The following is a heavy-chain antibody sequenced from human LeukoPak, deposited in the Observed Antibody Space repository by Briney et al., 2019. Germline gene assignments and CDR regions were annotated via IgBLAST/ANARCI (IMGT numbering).Heavy chain of an antibody. J-gene: IGHJ6*03. CDR2: INPNSGGT. CDR3: ARGHAGGYYYYMDV. D-gene: IGHD3-16*01. Sequence: GASVKVSCKASGYTFTGYYMHWVRQAPGQGLEWMGWINPNSGGTNYAQKFQGRVTMTRDTSISTAYMELSRLRSEDTAVYYCARGHAGGYYYYMDVWGKGTTVTVSS. V-gene: IGHV1-2*02. CDR1: GYTFTGYY.